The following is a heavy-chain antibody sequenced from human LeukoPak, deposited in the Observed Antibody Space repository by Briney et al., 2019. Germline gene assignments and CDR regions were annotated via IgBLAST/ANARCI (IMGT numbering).Heavy chain of an antibody. J-gene: IGHJ5*02. CDR3: ARGLPSWFDP. V-gene: IGHV4-61*01. Sequence: SETLSLTCTVSGCSVSSGSYYWSWIRQPPGKGLEWIGYIYYSGSTNYNPSLKSRVTISVDTSKNQFSLKLSSVTAADTAVYYCARGLPSWFDPWGQGTLVTVSS. CDR1: GCSVSSGSYY. CDR2: IYYSGST.